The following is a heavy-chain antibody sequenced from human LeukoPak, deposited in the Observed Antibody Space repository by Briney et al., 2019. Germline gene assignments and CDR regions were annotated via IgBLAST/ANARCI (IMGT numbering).Heavy chain of an antibody. CDR2: INSDGSST. V-gene: IGHV3-74*01. J-gene: IGHJ4*02. D-gene: IGHD6-13*01. Sequence: GGSLSLSCAASGFTFSSYWMHWVRQAPGKGLVWVSRINSDGSSTSYADSVKGRFTISRDNAKNSLYLQMNSLRAEDTAVYYCAKPIAAAGKGTLKCFDYWGQGTLVTVSS. CDR1: GFTFSSYW. CDR3: AKPIAAAGKGTLKCFDY.